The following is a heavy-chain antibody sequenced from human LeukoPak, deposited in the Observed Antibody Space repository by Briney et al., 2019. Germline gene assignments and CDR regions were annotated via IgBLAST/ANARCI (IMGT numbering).Heavy chain of an antibody. CDR1: GFTFSSYT. Sequence: GGFLRLSCAASGFTFSSYTMHWVRQAPGKGLEWVAVISYDGSNKYYADSVKGRFTISRDNSKNTLYLQMNSLRAEDTAVYYCARDLILPHYYDSSALTYYFDYWGQGTLVTVSS. V-gene: IGHV3-30-3*01. J-gene: IGHJ4*02. D-gene: IGHD3-22*01. CDR3: ARDLILPHYYDSSALTYYFDY. CDR2: ISYDGSNK.